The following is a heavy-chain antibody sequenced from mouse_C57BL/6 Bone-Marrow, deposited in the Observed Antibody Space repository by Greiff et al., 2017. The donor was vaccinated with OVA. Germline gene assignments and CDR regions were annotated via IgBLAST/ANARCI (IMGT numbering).Heavy chain of an antibody. V-gene: IGHV1-63*01. CDR2: IYPGGGYT. J-gene: IGHJ2*01. CDR1: GYTFTNYW. CDR3: ARRNYGSSYDYFDY. Sequence: VKLQQSGAELVRPGTSVKMSCKASGYTFTNYWIGWAKQRPGHGLEWIGDIYPGGGYTNYNEKFKSKATLTVDKPSSTAYMQLSSLTSEDSAVYYCARRNYGSSYDYFDYWGQGTTLTVSS. D-gene: IGHD1-1*01.